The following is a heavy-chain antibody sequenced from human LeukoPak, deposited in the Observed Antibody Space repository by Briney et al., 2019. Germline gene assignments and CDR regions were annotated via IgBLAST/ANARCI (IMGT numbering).Heavy chain of an antibody. V-gene: IGHV4-39*01. J-gene: IGHJ4*02. D-gene: IGHD6-19*01. CDR1: GGSISSSSYH. CDR3: ARHPSGWLDY. CDR2: IYYSGNT. Sequence: SETLSLTCTVSGGSISSSSYHWGWIRQPPGKGLEWLGTIYYSGNTYYNPSLRSRVTISVDTSENQFSLKLSSVTAADTGVYYCARHPSGWLDYWGQGTLVTVSS.